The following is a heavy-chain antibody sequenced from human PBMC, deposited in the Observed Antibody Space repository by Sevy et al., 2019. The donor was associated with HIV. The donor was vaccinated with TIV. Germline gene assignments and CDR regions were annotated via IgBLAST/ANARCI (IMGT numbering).Heavy chain of an antibody. V-gene: IGHV3-23*01. CDR1: GFIFNSHA. CDR3: TNRGVVIITGFDY. CDR2: ISGSGGYT. D-gene: IGHD1-20*01. J-gene: IGHJ4*02. Sequence: GGSLRLSCAAAGFIFNSHAMSWVRQAPGKGLEWVSTISGSGGYTYYADAVKGRFTISGDNSKNTVDPQMNSLRAEDTAVYYCTNRGVVIITGFDYWGQGTLVTVSS.